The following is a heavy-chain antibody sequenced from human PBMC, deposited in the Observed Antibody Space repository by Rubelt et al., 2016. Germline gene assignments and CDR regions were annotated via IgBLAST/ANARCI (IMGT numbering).Heavy chain of an antibody. CDR3: ASPPYDILTGYDYYYGMDV. J-gene: IGHJ6*02. CDR2: IIPIFGTA. CDR1: GGTFSSYA. D-gene: IGHD3-9*01. Sequence: QVQLVQSGAEVKKPGSSVKVSCKASGGTFSSYAISWVRQAPGQGLEWMGGIIPIFGTANYAQKFQGRVTINADKSTSTAYMELSSLRSEDTAVYYCASPPYDILTGYDYYYGMDVWGQGTTVTVSS. V-gene: IGHV1-69*06.